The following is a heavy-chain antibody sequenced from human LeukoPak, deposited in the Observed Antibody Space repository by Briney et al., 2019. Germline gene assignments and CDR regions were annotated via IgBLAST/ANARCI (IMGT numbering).Heavy chain of an antibody. CDR2: INPSGGST. CDR3: ARGSIAAAPPFDP. CDR1: GYTFTSYY. J-gene: IGHJ5*02. V-gene: IGHV1-46*01. Sequence: GASVKVSSKASGYTFTSYYMHWVRQAPGQGLEWLGIINPSGGSTSYAQKFQGRVTMTRDTSTSTVYMELSSLRSEDTAVYYRARGSIAAAPPFDPWGQGTLVTVSS. D-gene: IGHD6-13*01.